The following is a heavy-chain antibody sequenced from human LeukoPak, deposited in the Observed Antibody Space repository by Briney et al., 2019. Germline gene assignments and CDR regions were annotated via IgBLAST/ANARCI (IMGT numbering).Heavy chain of an antibody. D-gene: IGHD4-23*01. Sequence: ASVKVSCKASGYTFTSYDINWVRQATGQGLEWMGWMNPNSGNKGYAQKFQGRVTITRNTSISTAYMELSSLRSEDTAVYYCARGRGFDYGGQDSDYWGQGTLVTVSS. CDR1: GYTFTSYD. CDR3: ARGRGFDYGGQDSDY. CDR2: MNPNSGNK. V-gene: IGHV1-8*03. J-gene: IGHJ4*02.